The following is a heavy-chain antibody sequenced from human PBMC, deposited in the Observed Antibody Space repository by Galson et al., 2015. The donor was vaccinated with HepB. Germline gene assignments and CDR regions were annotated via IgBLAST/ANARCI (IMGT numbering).Heavy chain of an antibody. CDR3: ARDEGIAAAGSERWYFDL. J-gene: IGHJ2*01. CDR1: GFTFNNYA. V-gene: IGHV3-23*01. Sequence: SLRLSCAASGFTFNNYAMTWVRQTPGKGLEWVSVISDSGSRTFYADSVKGRFTISRDNSKNSLSLQMNSLRAEDTAVYYCARDEGIAAAGSERWYFDLWGRGTLVTVSP. CDR2: ISDSGSRT. D-gene: IGHD6-13*01.